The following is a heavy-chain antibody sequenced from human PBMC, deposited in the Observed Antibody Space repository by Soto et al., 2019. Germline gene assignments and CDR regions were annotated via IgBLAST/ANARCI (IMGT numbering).Heavy chain of an antibody. CDR1: GFTFSNYA. CDR3: AKDQVAARRYYYYGMDV. CDR2: ISSSGGTI. Sequence: EVQLLESGGGLVQPGGSLRLSCAASGFTFSNYAMSWVRQAPGKGLEWVSSISSSGGTIYYADSVKGRFTISRDNSKNTLYRQVNSLRAEDTAIYFCAKDQVAARRYYYYGMDVWGQGTTVTVSS. J-gene: IGHJ6*02. V-gene: IGHV3-23*01. D-gene: IGHD6-6*01.